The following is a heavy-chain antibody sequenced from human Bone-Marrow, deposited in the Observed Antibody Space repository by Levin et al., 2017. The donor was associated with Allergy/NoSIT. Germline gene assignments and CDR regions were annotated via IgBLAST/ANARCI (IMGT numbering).Heavy chain of an antibody. CDR2: TRNKAKSYTT. D-gene: IGHD6-13*01. V-gene: IGHV3-72*01. CDR1: GFILSDHY. CDR3: ARGAGLAAADDYYDYAMDV. Sequence: GESLKISCAASGFILSDHYMDWVRQAPGKGLEWVGRTRNKAKSYTTEYAASVKGRFTISRDDSMNSLHLQLNSLKTEDTAVYYCARGAGLAAADDYYDYAMDVWGQGTTVTVSS. J-gene: IGHJ6*02.